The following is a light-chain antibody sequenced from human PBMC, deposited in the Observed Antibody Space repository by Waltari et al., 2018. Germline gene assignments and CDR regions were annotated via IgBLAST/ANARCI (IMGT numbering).Light chain of an antibody. CDR2: EDS. CDR1: SSDVGSNNL. Sequence: QSALTQPASVSGSPGQSITIPCTGTSSDVGSNNLVSWYQEHPGKAPKLMIYEDSKRPSGVSNRFSGSKSGNTASLTISGLQAEDEADYYCCSYAGSFTLVFGGGTKLTVL. V-gene: IGLV2-23*01. CDR3: CSYAGSFTLV. J-gene: IGLJ2*01.